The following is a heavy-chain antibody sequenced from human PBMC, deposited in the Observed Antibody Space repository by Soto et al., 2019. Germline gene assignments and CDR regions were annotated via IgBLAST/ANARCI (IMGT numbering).Heavy chain of an antibody. V-gene: IGHV3-23*01. D-gene: IGHD5-18*01. Sequence: SGGSLRLPCAASGFTFSSYALSLVRPAPGKGLEWVSAISGSGGSTYYADSVKGRFTISRDNSKNTLYLQMNSLRAEDTAVYYCAKTGYSYAYYFDYWGQGTLVTVSS. CDR2: ISGSGGST. J-gene: IGHJ4*02. CDR3: AKTGYSYAYYFDY. CDR1: GFTFSSYA.